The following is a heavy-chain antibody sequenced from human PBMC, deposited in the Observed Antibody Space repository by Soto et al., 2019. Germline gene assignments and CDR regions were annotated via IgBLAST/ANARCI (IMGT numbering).Heavy chain of an antibody. J-gene: IGHJ6*02. V-gene: IGHV1-69*12. D-gene: IGHD3-9*01. CDR3: ARDSDDILTGYSLSYYYGMDV. CDR1: GGTFSSYA. CDR2: IIPIFGTA. Sequence: QVQLVQSGAEVKKPGSSVKVSYKASGGTFSSYAISWVRQAPGQGLEWMGGIIPIFGTANYAQKFQGRVTITADESTSTAYMELSSLRSEDTAVYYCARDSDDILTGYSLSYYYGMDVWGQGTTVTVSS.